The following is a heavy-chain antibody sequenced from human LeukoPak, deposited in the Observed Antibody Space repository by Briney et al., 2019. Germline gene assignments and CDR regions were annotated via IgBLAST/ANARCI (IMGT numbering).Heavy chain of an antibody. CDR1: GYTFTSYY. V-gene: IGHV1-2*02. D-gene: IGHD3-16*01. Sequence: ASVKVSCKASGYTFTSYYMHWVRQAPGQGLEWMGWINPNSGGTNYAQNFQGRVTMTRDTSISTAYMELSSLRSDDTAVYYCARGVSSSALPYFYYYMDVWGKGTTVTVSS. CDR3: ARGVSSSALPYFYYYMDV. CDR2: INPNSGGT. J-gene: IGHJ6*03.